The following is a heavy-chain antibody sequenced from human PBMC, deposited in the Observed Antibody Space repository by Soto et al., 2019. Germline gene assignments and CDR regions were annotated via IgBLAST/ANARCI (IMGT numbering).Heavy chain of an antibody. CDR3: ARAGGAYYYYGMDV. J-gene: IGHJ6*02. CDR2: ISSSSSYI. Sequence: EVQLVESGGGLVKPGGSLRLSCAASGFTFSSYSMNWVRQAPGKGLEWVSSISSSSSYIYYADSVKGRFTISRDNAKNSLYLQMNSLRDEDTAVYYCARAGGAYYYYGMDVWGQGTTVTVSS. CDR1: GFTFSSYS. V-gene: IGHV3-21*01.